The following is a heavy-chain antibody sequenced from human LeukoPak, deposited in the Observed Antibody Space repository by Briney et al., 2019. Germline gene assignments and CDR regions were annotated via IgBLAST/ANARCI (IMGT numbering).Heavy chain of an antibody. J-gene: IGHJ4*02. CDR2: IYYSGST. D-gene: IGHD2/OR15-2a*01. CDR3: ARGISHYFYPDY. V-gene: IGHV4-59*01. CDR1: GGSMSNYY. Sequence: SETLSLTCTVSGGSMSNYYWSWIRQPPGKGLEWIGYIYYSGSTNYNPSLKSRVTISVDTSKNQFSLKLSSVTAADTAVYYCARGISHYFYPDYWGQGTLVTVSP.